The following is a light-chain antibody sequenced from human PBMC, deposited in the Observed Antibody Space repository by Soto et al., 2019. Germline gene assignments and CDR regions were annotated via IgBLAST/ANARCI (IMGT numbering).Light chain of an antibody. CDR1: QGISSY. Sequence: DIQMTQSPSSLSASVGDRVTITCRASQGISSYLAWYQQKPGKVPKLLIYAASTLQSEVPSRFSGSGSGTDFTLTISSLQPEDVATYYCQKYYSAPETFGQGTKVEIK. CDR3: QKYYSAPET. J-gene: IGKJ1*01. V-gene: IGKV1-27*01. CDR2: AAS.